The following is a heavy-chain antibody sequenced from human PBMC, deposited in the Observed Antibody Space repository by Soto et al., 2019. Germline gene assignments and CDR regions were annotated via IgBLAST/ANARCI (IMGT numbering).Heavy chain of an antibody. CDR2: IIPIFNST. J-gene: IGHJ6*02. D-gene: IGHD5-12*01. CDR3: ARYERLRLSYYYYGMDV. V-gene: IGHV1-69*06. CDR1: GSRFSNYV. Sequence: ASVKVSCKVSGSRFSNYVISWVRQAPGHGLEWLGRIIPIFNSTKYAQNFQGRVTITADKSTSTASLELSSLRSDDTAVYYCARYERLRLSYYYYGMDVWGQGTTVTVSS.